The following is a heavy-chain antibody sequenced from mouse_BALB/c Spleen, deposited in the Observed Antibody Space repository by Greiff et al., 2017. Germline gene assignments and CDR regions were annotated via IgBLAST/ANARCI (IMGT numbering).Heavy chain of an antibody. Sequence: DVKLVESGGGLVQPGGSRKLSCAASGFTFSDYGMAWVRQAPGKGPEWVAFISNLAYSIYYADTVTGRFTISRENAKNTLYLEMSSLRSEDTAMYYCAREYGNRFDYWGQGTTLTVSS. CDR1: GFTFSDYG. J-gene: IGHJ2*01. V-gene: IGHV5-15*02. CDR3: AREYGNRFDY. CDR2: ISNLAYSI. D-gene: IGHD2-10*02.